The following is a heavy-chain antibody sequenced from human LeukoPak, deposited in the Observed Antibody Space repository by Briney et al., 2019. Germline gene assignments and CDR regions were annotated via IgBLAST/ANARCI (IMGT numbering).Heavy chain of an antibody. D-gene: IGHD1-14*01. CDR3: ARSGRYYYYGMDV. Sequence: GESLKISCKGSGYSFTSYWIGWVRQMPGKGQEWMGIIYPGDSDTRYSPSFQGQVTISADKSISTAYLQWSSLKASDTAMYYCARSGRYYYYGMDVWGQGTTVTVSS. CDR2: IYPGDSDT. CDR1: GYSFTSYW. V-gene: IGHV5-51*01. J-gene: IGHJ6*02.